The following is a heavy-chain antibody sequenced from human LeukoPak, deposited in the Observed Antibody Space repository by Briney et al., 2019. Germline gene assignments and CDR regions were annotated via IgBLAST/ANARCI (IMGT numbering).Heavy chain of an antibody. V-gene: IGHV1-2*02. Sequence: GASVRVSCKASGYSFNGYYLHWLRQAPRQAFEWMGWINPDTGGTNYVHKFQGRVTMTRDTSISAAYMELSSLRSGDTAIYYCARGPRYISGRYAESFSIDYWGQGTLVTVSS. CDR1: GYSFNGYY. CDR2: INPDTGGT. D-gene: IGHD6-19*01. CDR3: ARGPRYISGRYAESFSIDY. J-gene: IGHJ4*02.